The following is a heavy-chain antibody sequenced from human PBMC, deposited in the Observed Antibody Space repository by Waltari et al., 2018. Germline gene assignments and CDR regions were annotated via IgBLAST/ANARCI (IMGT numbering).Heavy chain of an antibody. D-gene: IGHD6-19*01. CDR3: ATDGLSRSLSH. J-gene: IGHJ4*02. CDR1: GGPLSSYY. V-gene: IGHV4-4*07. Sequence: QVQLRESGLGLLKPSETLSLTCSVSGGPLSSYYWNWLRQPAGKGLEWIGRMYFTGIMDYNPSLQSRVTMSVDTSKNQFFLNLTSVTAADTAVYYCATDGLSRSLSHWGQGALVTVSS. CDR2: MYFTGIM.